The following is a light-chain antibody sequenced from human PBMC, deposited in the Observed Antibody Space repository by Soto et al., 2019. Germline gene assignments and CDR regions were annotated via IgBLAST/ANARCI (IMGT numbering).Light chain of an antibody. J-gene: IGLJ1*01. CDR1: SSNIGSNS. CDR3: AAWDDSLKGYV. CDR2: INN. Sequence: QSVLTQPPSASGTPWQRVTISCSGSSSNIGSNSVDWYQQLPGTAPKLLIYINNQRPSGVPDRFSGSRSGTSASLAISGLQSEDEADYSCAAWDDSLKGYVFGTGTKLTVL. V-gene: IGLV1-44*01.